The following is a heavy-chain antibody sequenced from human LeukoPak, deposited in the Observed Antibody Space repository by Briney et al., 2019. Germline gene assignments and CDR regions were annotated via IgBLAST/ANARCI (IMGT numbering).Heavy chain of an antibody. CDR1: GYSFTNYY. J-gene: IGHJ6*02. CDR3: ARDSRELRFWAWQAPHYYYYGMDV. D-gene: IGHD3-3*01. CDR2: INPSGGST. V-gene: IGHV1-46*01. Sequence: ASVKVSCKASGYSFTNYYIHWVRQAPGQGLEWMGIINPSGGSTDYAQKFQGRVTMTRDTSTSTVYMELSSLRAEDTAVYYCARDSRELRFWAWQAPHYYYYGMDVWGQGTTVTVSS.